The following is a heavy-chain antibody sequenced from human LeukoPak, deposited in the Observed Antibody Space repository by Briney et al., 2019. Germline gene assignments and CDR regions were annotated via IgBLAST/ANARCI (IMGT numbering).Heavy chain of an antibody. Sequence: PGGSLRLSCAASGFTFSSYAMSWVRQAPGKGLEWVSAISGSGGSTYYADSVKGRFTISRDNSKNTLYLQMNSLRAEDTAVYYCAKGMGDYYGSGSSPNWFDPWGQGTLVTVSS. D-gene: IGHD3-10*01. CDR2: ISGSGGST. CDR1: GFTFSSYA. CDR3: AKGMGDYYGSGSSPNWFDP. V-gene: IGHV3-23*01. J-gene: IGHJ5*02.